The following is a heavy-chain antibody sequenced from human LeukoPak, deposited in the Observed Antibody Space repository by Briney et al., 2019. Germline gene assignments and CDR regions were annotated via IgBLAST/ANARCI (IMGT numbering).Heavy chain of an antibody. CDR2: IKQEGSEK. Sequence: PGGSLRLSCAASGFTFSSYWMSWVRQAPGKGLEWVANIKQEGSEKYYVDSVKGRFIISRDNAKNSLYLQMNSLRAEDMAVYYCAREAGHYDFWSGPGAWFDPWGQGTLVTVSS. CDR3: AREAGHYDFWSGPGAWFDP. V-gene: IGHV3-7*01. J-gene: IGHJ5*02. CDR1: GFTFSSYW. D-gene: IGHD3-3*01.